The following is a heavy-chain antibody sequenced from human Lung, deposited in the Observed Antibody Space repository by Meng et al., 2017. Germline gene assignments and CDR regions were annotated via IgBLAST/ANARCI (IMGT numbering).Heavy chain of an antibody. J-gene: IGHJ6*02. CDR3: AISGYSYGYYYYGMDV. CDR2: IIPIFGTA. V-gene: IGHV1-69*05. D-gene: IGHD5-18*01. Sequence: SVKVSCKASGGTFSSYAISWVRQAPGQGLVWMGGIIPIFGTAKFAQKFQGRVTITTDESTSTAYMELSSLRSEDTAVYYCAISGYSYGYYYYGMDVWGQGTTVTVSS. CDR1: GGTFSSYA.